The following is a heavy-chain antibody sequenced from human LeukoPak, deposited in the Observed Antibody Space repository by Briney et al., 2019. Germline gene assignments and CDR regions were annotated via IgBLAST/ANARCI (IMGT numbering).Heavy chain of an antibody. J-gene: IGHJ6*03. V-gene: IGHV4-61*02. Sequence: PSQTLSLTCTVSGGSIGTGTYYWSWIRQPAGKGLEWIGRIYTTGSTYYNPSLKSRVTISVDTSKNQFSLKLSSVTAADTAVYYCARGFGAAAGTLAKKLKRYSAPFYMDVWGKGTTVTVSS. CDR3: ARGFGAAAGTLAKKLKRYSAPFYMDV. CDR1: GGSIGTGTYY. D-gene: IGHD6-13*01. CDR2: IYTTGST.